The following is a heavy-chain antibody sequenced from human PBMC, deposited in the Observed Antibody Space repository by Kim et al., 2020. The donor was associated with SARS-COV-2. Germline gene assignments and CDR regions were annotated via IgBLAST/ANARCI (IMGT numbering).Heavy chain of an antibody. CDR3: ARVERKRVPPDF. D-gene: IGHD1-1*01. V-gene: IGHV3-7*01. CDR2: IKQDGSEK. Sequence: GGSLRLSCAVSGFTFSSYWMSWVRQSPGMGLEWVANIKQDGSEKYYVDSVKGRFTISRDNAKNSLYLQMNSLRAEDTALYYCARVERKRVPPDFWGQGTLVTVSS. J-gene: IGHJ4*02. CDR1: GFTFSSYW.